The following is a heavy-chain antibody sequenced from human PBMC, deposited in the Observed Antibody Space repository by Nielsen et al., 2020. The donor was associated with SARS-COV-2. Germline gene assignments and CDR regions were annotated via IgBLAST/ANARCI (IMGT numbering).Heavy chain of an antibody. Sequence: GGSLRLSCAASGFTFSSYDMHWVRQATGNGLEWVSSIDSSGNTYYADSVKGRFTISRDNSKNTLYLQMNSLRAEDTAVYYCARGEYSSGWLDYYFDYWGQGTLVTVSS. J-gene: IGHJ4*02. CDR1: GFTFSSYD. CDR3: ARGEYSSGWLDYYFDY. CDR2: IDSSGNT. D-gene: IGHD6-19*01. V-gene: IGHV3-13*04.